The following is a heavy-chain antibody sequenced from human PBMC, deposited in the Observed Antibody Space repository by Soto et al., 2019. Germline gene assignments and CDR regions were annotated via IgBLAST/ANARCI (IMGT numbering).Heavy chain of an antibody. V-gene: IGHV2-70*01. CDR1: GFSLSTSGMC. Sequence: GSGPTLVNPTQTLTLTCTFSGFSLSTSGMCVSWIRQPPGKALEWLALIDWDDDKYYSTSLKTRLTISKDTSKNQVVLTMTNMDPVDTATYYCARIWASGWYEGPYSNHDAFDIWGQGTMVTVSS. CDR2: IDWDDDK. CDR3: ARIWASGWYEGPYSNHDAFDI. D-gene: IGHD6-19*01. J-gene: IGHJ3*02.